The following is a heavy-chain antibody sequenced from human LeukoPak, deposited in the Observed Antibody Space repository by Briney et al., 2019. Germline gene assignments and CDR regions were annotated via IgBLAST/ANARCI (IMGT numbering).Heavy chain of an antibody. CDR1: GGSISSYY. D-gene: IGHD4-17*01. V-gene: IGHV4-4*07. J-gene: IGHJ4*02. CDR2: ISTSGST. Sequence: SETLSLTCTVSGGSISSYYWSWIRQPAGKGLESIGHISTSGSTNYNPSLKSRVTMSVDTSKNQFSLKLSSVTAADTAVYYCARVGDYGDRALDYWGQGTLVTVSS. CDR3: ARVGDYGDRALDY.